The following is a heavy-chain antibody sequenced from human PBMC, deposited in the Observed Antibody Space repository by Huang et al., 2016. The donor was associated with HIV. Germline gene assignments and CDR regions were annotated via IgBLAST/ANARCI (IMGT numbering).Heavy chain of an antibody. Sequence: QVKLQESGPGLVKPSETLSLTCTVSGGSMSSYYWSWIRQPPGKGPEWIGYIYYRGSTNYSPSLKSRVTISLDTSKNQFSLRLSSVTAADTAVYYCASASIAARRWFDPWGQGSLVTVSS. CDR1: GGSMSSYY. CDR3: ASASIAARRWFDP. D-gene: IGHD6-6*01. J-gene: IGHJ5*02. CDR2: IYYRGST. V-gene: IGHV4-59*01.